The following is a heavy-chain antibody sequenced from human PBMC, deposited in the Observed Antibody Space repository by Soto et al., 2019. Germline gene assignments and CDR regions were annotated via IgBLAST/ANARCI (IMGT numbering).Heavy chain of an antibody. CDR3: ARVKGVEEQWLVLYYFDY. J-gene: IGHJ4*02. Sequence: ASVKVSCKASGYTFTSYGISWVRQAPGQGLEWMGWISSYNGNTAYAQKFQGRVTMTRNTSTSTAYMELCSLRSEDTAVYYCARVKGVEEQWLVLYYFDYWGQGTLVTVSS. CDR1: GYTFTSYG. V-gene: IGHV1-18*01. D-gene: IGHD6-19*01. CDR2: ISSYNGNT.